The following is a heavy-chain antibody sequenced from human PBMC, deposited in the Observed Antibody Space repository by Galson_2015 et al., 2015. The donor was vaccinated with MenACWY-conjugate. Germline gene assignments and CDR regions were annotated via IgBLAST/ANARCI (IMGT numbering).Heavy chain of an antibody. D-gene: IGHD6-13*01. CDR1: GYSFTNYW. Sequence: QSGAEVKKPGESLQISCKGSGYSFTNYWIAWVRQMPGKGLEWVGLIDPVNSNIRYSPSFQGQVTISADESISTAYLQWSSLKASDTATYYCARHPPGGRGMDVWGQGTMVTVSS. V-gene: IGHV5-51*01. J-gene: IGHJ3*01. CDR2: IDPVNSNI. CDR3: ARHPPGGRGMDV.